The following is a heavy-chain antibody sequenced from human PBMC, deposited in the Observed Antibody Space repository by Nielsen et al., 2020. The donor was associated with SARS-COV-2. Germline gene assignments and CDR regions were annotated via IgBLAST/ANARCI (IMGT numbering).Heavy chain of an antibody. CDR3: AKNPSRRDYGADY. Sequence: GGSLRLSCAASGFPFMRYAMSWVRQAPGEGREWVSSIRAIDGSTNYAESMRGRFTISRDNSKNTLYLQINSLRAEDTAMYYCAKNPSRRDYGADYWGQGTLVTVSS. J-gene: IGHJ4*02. CDR1: GFPFMRYA. CDR2: IRAIDGST. D-gene: IGHD4-17*01. V-gene: IGHV3-23*01.